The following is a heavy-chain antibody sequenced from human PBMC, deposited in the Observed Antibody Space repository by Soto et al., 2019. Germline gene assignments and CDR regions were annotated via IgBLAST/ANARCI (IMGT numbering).Heavy chain of an antibody. CDR2: IYYSGST. V-gene: IGHV4-59*08. Sequence: SETLSLTCTVSGGSISSYYWSWIRQPPGKGLEWIGYIYYSGSTNYNPSLKSRVTISVDTSKNQFSLKLSSVTAADTAVYYCARHSPEGHKTGYYDSSGYYYGEGWFDPWGQGTLVTVSS. D-gene: IGHD3-22*01. J-gene: IGHJ5*02. CDR1: GGSISSYY. CDR3: ARHSPEGHKTGYYDSSGYYYGEGWFDP.